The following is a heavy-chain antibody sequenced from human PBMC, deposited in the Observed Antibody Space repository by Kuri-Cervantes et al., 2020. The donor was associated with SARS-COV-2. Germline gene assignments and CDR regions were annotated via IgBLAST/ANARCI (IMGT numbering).Heavy chain of an antibody. V-gene: IGHV3-7*01. CDR3: ARDQCWLDPWCFVP. D-gene: IGHD6-19*01. CDR1: GGSFSGYY. Sequence: ETLSLTCAVYGGSFSGYYWSWVRQAPGKGLVWVANIKQDGSEKYYVDSLKGRFTISRDNAQNSLYLQMKSLRADDTAVYYCARDQCWLDPWCFVPWGQGNLVTVSS. CDR2: IKQDGSEK. J-gene: IGHJ5*02.